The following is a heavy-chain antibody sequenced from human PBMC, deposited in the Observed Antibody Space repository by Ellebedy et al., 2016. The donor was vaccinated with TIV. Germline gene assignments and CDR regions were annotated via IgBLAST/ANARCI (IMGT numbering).Heavy chain of an antibody. CDR1: GLTFSNYW. CDR3: AATGRREPPPDN. Sequence: GESLKISCAASGLTFSNYWMTWVRQAPGKELEWVANIKEDETQKYYVDSVRGRFTISRDNAKNSVYLQMDILRAEDTAVYYCAATGRREPPPDNWGQGTLVTVSS. CDR2: IKEDETQK. V-gene: IGHV3-7*03. J-gene: IGHJ4*02. D-gene: IGHD1-26*01.